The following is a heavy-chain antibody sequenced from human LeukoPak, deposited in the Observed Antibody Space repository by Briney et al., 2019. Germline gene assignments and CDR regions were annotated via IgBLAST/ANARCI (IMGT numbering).Heavy chain of an antibody. CDR1: RFTFSSYW. J-gene: IGHJ3*02. CDR3: ARTIGSKNAFDI. D-gene: IGHD1-26*01. V-gene: IGHV3-74*01. CDR2: INSDGSST. Sequence: GGSLRLSCAASRFTFSSYWMHWVRQAPGKGLVWDSRINSDGSSTTYADSVKGRFTISRDNAKNTLYLQMNSLRAEDTAVYYCARTIGSKNAFDIWGQGTMVTVSS.